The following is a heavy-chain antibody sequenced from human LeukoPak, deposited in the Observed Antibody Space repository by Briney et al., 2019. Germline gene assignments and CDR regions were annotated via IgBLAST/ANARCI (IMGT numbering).Heavy chain of an antibody. CDR1: GYTFTSYG. V-gene: IGHV1-18*01. CDR3: ARDGSKLEFYCSSTSCYVSWFDP. Sequence: ASVKVSCKASGYTFTSYGISWVRQAPGQGLEWMGWISAYNGNTNYAQKLQGRVTMTTDTSTSTAYMELRSLRSDDTAVYYCARDGSKLEFYCSSTSCYVSWFDPWGQGTLVTVSS. J-gene: IGHJ5*02. D-gene: IGHD2-2*01. CDR2: ISAYNGNT.